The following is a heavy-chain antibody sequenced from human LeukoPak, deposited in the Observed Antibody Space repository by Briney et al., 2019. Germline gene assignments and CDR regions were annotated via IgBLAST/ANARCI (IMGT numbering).Heavy chain of an antibody. V-gene: IGHV3-74*01. CDR3: ARADNWQSGGA. CDR2: INSDGSYT. D-gene: IGHD1-1*01. Sequence: GGSLRLSCAASGFTFSSYEMNWVRQAPGKGLVWVSRINSDGSYTDYADSAKGRFTISRDNAKDTLYLQMNSLRADDTAVYYCARADNWQSGGAWGQGTLVTVSS. J-gene: IGHJ5*02. CDR1: GFTFSSYE.